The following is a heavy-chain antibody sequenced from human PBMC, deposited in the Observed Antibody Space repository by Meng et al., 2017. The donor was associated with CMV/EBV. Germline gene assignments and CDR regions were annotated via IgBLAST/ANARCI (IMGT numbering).Heavy chain of an antibody. Sequence: GESLKISCAASGFTLDDYGMSWVRQAPGKGLEWVSGINWNGGSTGYADSVKGRFTIPRDNAKNSLYLQMNSLRAEDTALYYCARGMVRGGHTTSFDYWGQGTLVTVSS. J-gene: IGHJ4*02. V-gene: IGHV3-20*04. CDR3: ARGMVRGGHTTSFDY. CDR2: INWNGGST. CDR1: GFTLDDYG. D-gene: IGHD3-10*01.